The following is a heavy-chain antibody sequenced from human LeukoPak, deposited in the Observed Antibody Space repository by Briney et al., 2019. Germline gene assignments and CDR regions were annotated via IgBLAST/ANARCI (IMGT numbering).Heavy chain of an antibody. Sequence: PGGSLRLSXAASGFTFDDYGMSWVRQAPGKGLEWVSGINWNGGSTGYADSVKGRFTISRDNAKNSLYLQMNSLRAEDTALYYCARETYCSSTSCLDYWGQGTLVTVSS. CDR2: INWNGGST. V-gene: IGHV3-20*04. CDR3: ARETYCSSTSCLDY. CDR1: GFTFDDYG. J-gene: IGHJ4*02. D-gene: IGHD2-2*01.